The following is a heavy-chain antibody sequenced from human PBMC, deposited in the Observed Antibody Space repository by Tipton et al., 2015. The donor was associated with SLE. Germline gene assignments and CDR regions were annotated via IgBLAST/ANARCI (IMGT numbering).Heavy chain of an antibody. CDR1: GFTFSSYA. V-gene: IGHV3-30*04. D-gene: IGHD6-6*01. Sequence: SLRLSCAASGFTFSSYARHWVRQAPGKGLEWVAGISYDGSNKYYADSVKGRFTISRDNSKNTLYLQMNSLRAEDTAVYYCAREDSSSSAFDPWGQGTMVTVSS. CDR2: ISYDGSNK. J-gene: IGHJ5*02. CDR3: AREDSSSSAFDP.